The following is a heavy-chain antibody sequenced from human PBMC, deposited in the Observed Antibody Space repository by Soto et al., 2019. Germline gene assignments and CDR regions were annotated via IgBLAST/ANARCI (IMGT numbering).Heavy chain of an antibody. CDR3: ARGSGWYFDAFDI. J-gene: IGHJ3*02. D-gene: IGHD6-19*01. CDR1: GFTFSSYA. Sequence: GGSLRLSCAASGFTFSSYAMHWVRQAPGKGLEWVSSISSSSSYIYYADSVKGRFTISRDNAKNSLYLQMNSLRAEDTAVYYCARGSGWYFDAFDIWGQGTMVTVSS. CDR2: ISSSSSYI. V-gene: IGHV3-21*01.